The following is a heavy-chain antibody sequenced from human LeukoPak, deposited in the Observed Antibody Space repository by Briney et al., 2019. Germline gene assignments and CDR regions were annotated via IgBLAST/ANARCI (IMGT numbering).Heavy chain of an antibody. CDR3: ARAPSPPDPHRDKCSGCTPMDV. V-gene: IGHV1-8*01. J-gene: IGHJ6*02. CDR1: GYTFTSYD. D-gene: IGHD6-19*01. Sequence: ASVKVSCKASGYTFTSYDINWVRRATGQGLEWMGWMNPNSGNTGYAQKFQGRVTMTRNTSISTAYMELSSLRSEDAAVYYCARAPSPPDPHRDKCSGCTPMDVWGQGTTVTVSS. CDR2: MNPNSGNT.